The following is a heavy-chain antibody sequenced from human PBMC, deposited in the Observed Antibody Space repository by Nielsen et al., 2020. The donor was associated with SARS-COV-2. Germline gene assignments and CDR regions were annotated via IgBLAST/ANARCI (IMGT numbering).Heavy chain of an antibody. CDR2: IYYSGST. J-gene: IGHJ4*02. D-gene: IGHD4-17*01. Sequence: SETLSLTCTVSGGSISSSSYYWGWIRQPPGKGLEWIGSIYYSGSTYYNPSLKSRVTISVDTSKNQFSLKLSSVTAADTAVYYCARDGDYGDYGGGFDYWGQGTLVTVSS. V-gene: IGHV4-39*02. CDR1: GGSISSSSYY. CDR3: ARDGDYGDYGGGFDY.